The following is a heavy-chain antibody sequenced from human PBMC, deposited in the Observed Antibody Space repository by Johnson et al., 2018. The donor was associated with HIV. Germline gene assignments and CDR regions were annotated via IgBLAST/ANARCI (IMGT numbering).Heavy chain of an antibody. D-gene: IGHD2/OR15-2a*01. V-gene: IGHV3-7*05. CDR3: ARGHNSAFDI. Sequence: VQLVESGGGLVKPGGSLRLSCAASGFNFSSYWMSWVRQAPGKGLEWVANIKQDGSEKYYVDSVKGRFTISRDNAKNSLYLQMNSLRAEDTAVYYCARGHNSAFDIWGQGTMVTVSS. CDR1: GFNFSSYW. CDR2: IKQDGSEK. J-gene: IGHJ3*02.